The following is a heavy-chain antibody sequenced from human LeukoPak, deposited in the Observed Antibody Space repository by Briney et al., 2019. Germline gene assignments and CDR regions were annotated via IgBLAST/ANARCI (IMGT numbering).Heavy chain of an antibody. CDR2: IYYSGST. D-gene: IGHD1-14*01. CDR3: ARHVNRATFDP. CDR1: GGSISSYY. V-gene: IGHV4-59*08. Sequence: SETLSLTCTVSGGSISSYYWSWIRQPPGKGLERIGYIYYSGSTNYNPSLKSQVTISVDTSKNQFSLKLSSVTAADTAVYYCARHVNRATFDPWGQGTLVTVSS. J-gene: IGHJ5*02.